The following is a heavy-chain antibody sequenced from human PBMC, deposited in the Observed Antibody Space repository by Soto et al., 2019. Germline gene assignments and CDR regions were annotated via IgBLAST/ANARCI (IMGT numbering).Heavy chain of an antibody. CDR3: ARSIDS. J-gene: IGHJ5*01. CDR2: IYYIGST. CDR1: GGSISSYY. V-gene: IGHV4-59*06. Sequence: SETLSLTCTVPGGSISSYYWNWIRQHPGKGLEWIGYIYYIGSTYYNPSLKSRVTISVDTSKNQFSLKLSSVTAADTAVYYCARSIDSWGQGTLVTVSS.